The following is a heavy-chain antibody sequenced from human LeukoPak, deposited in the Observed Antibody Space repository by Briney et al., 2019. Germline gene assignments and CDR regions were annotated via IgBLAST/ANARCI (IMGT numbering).Heavy chain of an antibody. CDR1: GYTLTELS. CDR3: VTGGFTPRYFDY. V-gene: IGHV1-24*01. D-gene: IGHD3-10*01. CDR2: FDPEDGET. Sequence: ASVKVSCKVSGYTLTELSMHWVRQAPGKGLEWMGGFDPEDGETIYAQKFQGRVTMTEDTSTDTAYMELSSLRSEDTAVYYCVTGGFTPRYFDYWGQGTLVTVSS. J-gene: IGHJ4*02.